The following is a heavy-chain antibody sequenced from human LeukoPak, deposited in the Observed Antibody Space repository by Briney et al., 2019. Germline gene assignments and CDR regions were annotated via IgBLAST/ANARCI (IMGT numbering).Heavy chain of an antibody. CDR2: IYYSGST. Sequence: SETLSLTCTVSGGSISGSSYYWGWIRQPPGKGLEWIGSIYYSGSTYYNPSLKSRVTISVDTSKNQFSLKLSSVTAADTAVYYCARREPRTGRDYWGQGTLVTVSS. D-gene: IGHD1-14*01. CDR3: ARREPRTGRDY. CDR1: GGSISGSSYY. V-gene: IGHV4-39*01. J-gene: IGHJ4*02.